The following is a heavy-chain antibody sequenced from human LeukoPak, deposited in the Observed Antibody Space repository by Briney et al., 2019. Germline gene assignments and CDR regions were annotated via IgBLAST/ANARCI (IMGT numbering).Heavy chain of an antibody. D-gene: IGHD6-13*01. V-gene: IGHV3-21*01. CDR3: ARFEGSSSWYGDYYYMDV. CDR1: GFTFSSYS. J-gene: IGHJ6*03. CDR2: ISSSSSYI. Sequence: GGSLRLSCAASGFTFSSYSMNWVRQAPGKGLEWVSSISSSSSYIYYADSVKGRFTISRDNAKNSLYLQMNGLRAEDTAVYYCARFEGSSSWYGDYYYMDVWGKGTTVTVSS.